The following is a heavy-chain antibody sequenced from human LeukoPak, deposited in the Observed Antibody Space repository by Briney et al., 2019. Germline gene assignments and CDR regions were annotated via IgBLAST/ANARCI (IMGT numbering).Heavy chain of an antibody. J-gene: IGHJ4*02. CDR2: IYYSGST. CDR3: ARDRTAYQTMIVVVTAFDY. CDR1: GGSISSSSYY. D-gene: IGHD3-22*01. V-gene: IGHV4-39*07. Sequence: VKPSETLSLTCTVSGGSISSSSYYWGWIRQPPGKGLEWIGSIYYSGSTYYNPSLKSRVTISVDTSKNQFSLKLSSVTAADTAVYYCARDRTAYQTMIVVVTAFDYWGQGTLVTVSS.